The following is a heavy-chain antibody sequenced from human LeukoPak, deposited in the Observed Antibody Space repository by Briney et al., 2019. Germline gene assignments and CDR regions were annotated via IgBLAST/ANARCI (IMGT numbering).Heavy chain of an antibody. V-gene: IGHV4-38-2*01. D-gene: IGHD1-1*01. Sequence: SETLSLTCAVSGYSISSGFYWGWIRQPPGKGLEWIGSIYHSGSTYYNPSLKSRVTISVDTSKNQFSLKLSSVTAADTAVYYCARARNWNDGVYFDYWGQGTLDTVSS. CDR1: GYSISSGFY. J-gene: IGHJ4*02. CDR2: IYHSGST. CDR3: ARARNWNDGVYFDY.